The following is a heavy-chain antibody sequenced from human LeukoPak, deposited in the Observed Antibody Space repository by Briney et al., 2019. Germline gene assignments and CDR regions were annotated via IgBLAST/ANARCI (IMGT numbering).Heavy chain of an antibody. CDR3: ARYQSYYDSGGYYSFDH. D-gene: IGHD3-22*01. CDR2: ISYSGNT. J-gene: IGHJ4*02. V-gene: IGHV4-31*03. Sequence: SETLSLTCSVSGDPISSGHYYWSWIRQHPGMGLEWIGFISYSGNTFYNPSLKTRLSISVDTSKNQFSLRLSSVTAADTAVYYCARYQSYYDSGGYYSFDHWGQGRLVTVSS. CDR1: GDPISSGHYY.